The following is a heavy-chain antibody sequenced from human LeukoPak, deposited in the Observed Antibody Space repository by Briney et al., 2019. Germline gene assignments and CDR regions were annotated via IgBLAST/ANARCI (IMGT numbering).Heavy chain of an antibody. D-gene: IGHD5-18*01. Sequence: GGSLRLSCAASGFTFSSYGMHWVRQAPGKGLEWVAVIWYDGSNKYYADSVKGRFTISRDNSKSTLYLQMSSLRAEDTAVYFCSRVGYTYKTRALWGQGTLVTVSS. V-gene: IGHV3-33*01. CDR3: SRVGYTYKTRAL. CDR2: IWYDGSNK. CDR1: GFTFSSYG. J-gene: IGHJ4*02.